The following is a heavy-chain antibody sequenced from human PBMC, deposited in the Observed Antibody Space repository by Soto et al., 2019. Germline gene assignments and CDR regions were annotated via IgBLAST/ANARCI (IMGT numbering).Heavy chain of an antibody. V-gene: IGHV1-18*04. CDR3: ARDVFCGGVPACPDMDV. J-gene: IGHJ6*02. CDR1: GYTFSGYS. D-gene: IGHD2-21*01. CDR2: ISCYNGNT. Sequence: QVVLEQSGGEGKKPGASVKDSCKPSGYTFSGYSITWVRQAPGQGLEWMGRISCYNGNTNYARTLRGRLTLATDTATSTAYMEVRSLTSDDTAVYYCARDVFCGGVPACPDMDVWGQGTTVTVSS.